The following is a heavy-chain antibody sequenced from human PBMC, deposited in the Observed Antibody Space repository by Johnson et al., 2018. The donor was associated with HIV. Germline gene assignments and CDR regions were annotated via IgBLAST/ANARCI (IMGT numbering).Heavy chain of an antibody. CDR1: GFTFSSYA. D-gene: IGHD6-6*01. V-gene: IGHV3-20*04. J-gene: IGHJ3*02. Sequence: VQLVESGGGLVQPGGSLRLSCAASGFTFSSYAMSWVRQAPGKGLEWVSGINWNGGNTGYADSVKGRFTISRDNAKNSLNLQMNSLRAEDTAVYYCARDSYSSWGDAFDIWGQGTMVTVSS. CDR2: INWNGGNT. CDR3: ARDSYSSWGDAFDI.